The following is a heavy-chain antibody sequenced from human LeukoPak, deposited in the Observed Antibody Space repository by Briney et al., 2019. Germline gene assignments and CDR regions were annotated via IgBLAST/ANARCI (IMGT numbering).Heavy chain of an antibody. CDR2: VYDNDIS. D-gene: IGHD5-12*01. CDR3: ARGLVLATDDAFDI. Sequence: SETLSLTCSVSGASIRSYFWSWIRQSPGKGLEWIGYVYDNDISNFNPSLESRVTILVDRSKSQFSLKLRSVTAEDTAVYYCARGLVLATDDAFDIWGPGTMVTVSS. J-gene: IGHJ3*02. V-gene: IGHV4-59*01. CDR1: GASIRSYF.